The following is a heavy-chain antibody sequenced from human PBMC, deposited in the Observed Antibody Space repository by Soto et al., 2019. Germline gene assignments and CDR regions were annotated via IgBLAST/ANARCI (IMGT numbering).Heavy chain of an antibody. CDR1: GLTFSSYA. CDR3: ASVAI. D-gene: IGHD5-12*01. J-gene: IGHJ4*02. CDR2: ITFTGVGT. Sequence: GGSLRLSCAASGLTFSSYAMNWVRQAPGKGLEWVSTITFTGVGTYYADSVRGRFTISRDNAKNSLYLQMNSLTAEDTAVYYCASVAIWGQGTLVTVSS. V-gene: IGHV3-23*01.